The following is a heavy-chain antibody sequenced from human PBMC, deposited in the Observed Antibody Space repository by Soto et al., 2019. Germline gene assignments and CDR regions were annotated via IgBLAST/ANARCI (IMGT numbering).Heavy chain of an antibody. J-gene: IGHJ4*02. CDR2: IWNDGSNE. Sequence: GVSLRLSWEASGFTFSSYGMHWVRQAPGKGLEWVAIIWNDGSNEYYADSVKGRFTISRDNSKKTLYLQVSNLRAEDTAVYFCARDQADSGGYYDSRGQRTRFTVSS. D-gene: IGHD3-22*01. CDR3: ARDQADSGGYYDS. CDR1: GFTFSSYG. V-gene: IGHV3-33*01.